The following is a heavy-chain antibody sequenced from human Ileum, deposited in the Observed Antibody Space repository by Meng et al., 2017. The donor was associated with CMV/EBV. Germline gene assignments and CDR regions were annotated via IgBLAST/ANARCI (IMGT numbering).Heavy chain of an antibody. D-gene: IGHD3-16*01. V-gene: IGHV3-66*02. J-gene: IGHJ4*02. Sequence: RLSCAASGFTVSSNYMSWVRQAPGKGLEWVSVIYSGGSTYYADSVKGRFTISRDNSKNTLSLQINSLRAEDSAVYYCARMKGVYFDYWGQGTLVTVSS. CDR2: IYSGGST. CDR1: GFTVSSNY. CDR3: ARMKGVYFDY.